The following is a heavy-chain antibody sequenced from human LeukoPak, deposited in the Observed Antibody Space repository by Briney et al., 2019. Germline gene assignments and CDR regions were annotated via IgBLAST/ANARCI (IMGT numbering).Heavy chain of an antibody. CDR3: ARFRLQDAFDI. V-gene: IGHV3-21*01. J-gene: IGHJ3*02. CDR1: GFTFSSYS. Sequence: GGSLRLSCAASGFTFSSYSMNWVRQAPGKGLEWVSSISSSSSYIYYADSVKGRFTISRDNAKNSLYLQMNSLRAEDTAVYYCARFRLQDAFDIWGQGTMVTVSS. D-gene: IGHD3-10*01. CDR2: ISSSSSYI.